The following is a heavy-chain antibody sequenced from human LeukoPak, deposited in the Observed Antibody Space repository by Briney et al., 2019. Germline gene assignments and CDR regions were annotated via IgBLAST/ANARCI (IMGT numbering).Heavy chain of an antibody. V-gene: IGHV1-18*01. J-gene: IGHJ3*02. Sequence: GPTVNLSCTPSGYTFTTYGISWVRQAPGHRLGWLGWIGAYNANTNYAQKLPGRVTMTTDTSTSTAYMELRSLRSDDTAVYYCARGYEMDAFDIWGQGTMVTVSS. CDR1: GYTFTTYG. CDR2: IGAYNANT. CDR3: ARGYEMDAFDI. D-gene: IGHD5-18*01.